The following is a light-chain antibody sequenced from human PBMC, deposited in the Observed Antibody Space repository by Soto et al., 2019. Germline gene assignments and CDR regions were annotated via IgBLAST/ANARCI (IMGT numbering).Light chain of an antibody. CDR3: GTWDTSHVI. CDR1: SSNIGSNY. J-gene: IGLJ2*01. V-gene: IGLV1-51*01. Sequence: QSVLTQPPSVSAAPGQRVTISCSVSSSNIGSNYVSWYQQLPGTAPKLLIYDNNKRPSGIPDRFSGSKSGTSATLGITGLQTGDEADYYCGTWDTSHVIFGGGTKLTVL. CDR2: DNN.